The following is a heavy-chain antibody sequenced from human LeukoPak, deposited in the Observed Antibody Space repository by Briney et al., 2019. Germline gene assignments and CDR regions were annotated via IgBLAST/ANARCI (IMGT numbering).Heavy chain of an antibody. CDR2: IWYDGSNK. CDR3: ARERGWKNLDY. J-gene: IGHJ4*02. D-gene: IGHD6-19*01. V-gene: IGHV3-33*01. CDR1: GFTFSSYG. Sequence: GGSLRLSCAASGFTFSSYGMHWVRQAPGKGLEWVAVIWYDGSNKYYADSVKGRFTISRDNSKNTLYLQMNSLRAEDTAVYYCARERGWKNLDYWGQGTLVTVSS.